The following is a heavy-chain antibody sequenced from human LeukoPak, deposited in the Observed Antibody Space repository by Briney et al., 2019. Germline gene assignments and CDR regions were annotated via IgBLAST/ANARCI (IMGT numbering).Heavy chain of an antibody. Sequence: GGSLRLSCAASGFTFSSYAMSWVRQAPGKGLEWVSAISGSGGSTYYADSVKGRFTISRDNSKNTLYLQMNSLRAEDTAVYYCAKSWYDSSGYYYVYYFDYWGQGTLVTVSP. D-gene: IGHD3-22*01. CDR2: ISGSGGST. J-gene: IGHJ4*02. CDR1: GFTFSSYA. CDR3: AKSWYDSSGYYYVYYFDY. V-gene: IGHV3-23*01.